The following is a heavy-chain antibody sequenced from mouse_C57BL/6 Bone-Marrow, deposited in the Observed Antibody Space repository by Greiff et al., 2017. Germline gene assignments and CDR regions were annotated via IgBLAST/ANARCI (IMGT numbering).Heavy chain of an antibody. J-gene: IGHJ3*01. D-gene: IGHD3-3*01. CDR1: GYSITSGYD. V-gene: IGHV3-1*01. CDR2: ISYSGST. CDR3: AREGDVGFAY. Sequence: EVKLMESGPGMVKPSQSLSLTCTVTGYSITSGYDWHWIRHFPGNKLEWMGYISYSGSTNYNPSLKSRISITHDTSKNHFFLKLSSVTTEDTATYYCAREGDVGFAYWGQGTLVTVSA.